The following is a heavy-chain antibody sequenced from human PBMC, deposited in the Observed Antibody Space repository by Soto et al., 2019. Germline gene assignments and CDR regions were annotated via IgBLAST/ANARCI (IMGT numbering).Heavy chain of an antibody. CDR1: GYTFTSYA. J-gene: IGHJ4*02. V-gene: IGHV1-3*01. CDR2: INAGNGNT. CDR3: ALYIVVVTAADY. D-gene: IGHD2-21*02. Sequence: QVQLVQSGAEVKKPGASVKVSCKASGYTFTSYAMHWVRQAPGQRLEWMGWINAGNGNTKYSQKCQGRVTMTRDTSASTAYMELSSLRSEDTAVYYCALYIVVVTAADYWGQGTLVTVSS.